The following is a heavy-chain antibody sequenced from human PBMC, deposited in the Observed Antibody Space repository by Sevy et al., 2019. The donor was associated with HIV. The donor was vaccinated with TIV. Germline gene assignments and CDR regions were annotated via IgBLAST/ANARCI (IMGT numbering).Heavy chain of an antibody. J-gene: IGHJ6*02. V-gene: IGHV1-18*01. CDR3: ARVSAAAGMYYYYYGMDV. Sequence: ASVKVSCKASGCTFTSYGISWVRQAPGQGLEWMGWISAYNGNTNYAQKLQGRVTMTTDTSTSTAYMELRSLRSDDTAVYYCARVSAAAGMYYYYYGMDVWGQGTTVTVSS. D-gene: IGHD6-13*01. CDR1: GCTFTSYG. CDR2: ISAYNGNT.